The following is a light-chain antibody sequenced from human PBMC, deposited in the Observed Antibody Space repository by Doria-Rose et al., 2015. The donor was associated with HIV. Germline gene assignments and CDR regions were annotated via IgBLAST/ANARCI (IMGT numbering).Light chain of an antibody. V-gene: IGKV3-20*01. Sequence: TQSPGTLSLSPGERATLSCRASQSFSSTYLAWYQQKPGQAPSLLIYDGSTRATGIPDRFSASVSGTDFALTINRLEPEDFALYYCHRYGTSWTFGQGTKVEI. CDR1: QSFSSTY. CDR3: HRYGTSWT. J-gene: IGKJ1*01. CDR2: DGS.